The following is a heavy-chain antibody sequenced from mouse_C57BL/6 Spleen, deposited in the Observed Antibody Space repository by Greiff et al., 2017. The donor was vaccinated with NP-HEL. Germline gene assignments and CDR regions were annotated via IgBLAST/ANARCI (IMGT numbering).Heavy chain of an antibody. CDR1: GFTFSDYG. J-gene: IGHJ4*01. V-gene: IGHV5-17*01. D-gene: IGHD2-4*01. CDR2: ISSGSSTI. Sequence: EVQVVESGGGLVKPGGSLKLSCAASGFTFSDYGMHWVRQAPEKGLEWVAYISSGSSTIYYADTVKGRFTISRDNAKNTLFLQMTSLRSEDTAMYYCARDDYDYDGRHYYAMDYWGQGTSVTVSS. CDR3: ARDDYDYDGRHYYAMDY.